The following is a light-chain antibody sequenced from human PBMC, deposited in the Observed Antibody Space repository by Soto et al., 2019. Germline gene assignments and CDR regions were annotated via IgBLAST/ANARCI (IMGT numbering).Light chain of an antibody. CDR2: GAS. CDR1: QSVSSSY. CDR3: QQYGSSAPIT. Sequence: EIVLTQSPGTLSLSPGERATRSCRASQSVSSSYLAWYQQKPGQAPRLLVSGASGRATGIPDRFSGSGSGTDFTLTISRLETEDFALYYCQQYGSSAPITFGQGTRLEIK. V-gene: IGKV3-20*01. J-gene: IGKJ5*01.